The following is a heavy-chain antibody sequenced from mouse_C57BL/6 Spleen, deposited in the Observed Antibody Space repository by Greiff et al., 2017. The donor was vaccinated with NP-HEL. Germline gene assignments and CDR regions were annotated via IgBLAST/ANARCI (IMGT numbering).Heavy chain of an antibody. Sequence: VQLQQSGPGLVQPSQSLSITCTVSGFSLTSYGVHWVRQSPGKGLEWLGVIWRGGSTDYNAAFMSRLSITKDNSKSQVFFKMNSLQADDTAIYYCAKPPYDYDDYYAMDYWGQGTSVTVSS. CDR3: AKPPYDYDDYYAMDY. J-gene: IGHJ4*01. V-gene: IGHV2-5*01. D-gene: IGHD2-4*01. CDR1: GFSLTSYG. CDR2: IWRGGST.